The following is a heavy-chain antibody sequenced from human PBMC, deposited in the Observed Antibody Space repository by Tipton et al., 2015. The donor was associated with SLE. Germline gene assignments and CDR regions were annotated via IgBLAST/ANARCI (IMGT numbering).Heavy chain of an antibody. D-gene: IGHD2-2*03. Sequence: GSLRLSCTASGFTFSTYGMHWVRQAPGKGLEWVAFIRQDGINKFYPDSVKGRIIISRDNSKNTMYLKMKSLRVEDTAVYYCAKDHSSGTFATTVPRGYFDYWGQGTVVTVSS. CDR2: IRQDGINK. V-gene: IGHV3-30*02. CDR1: GFTFSTYG. CDR3: AKDHSSGTFATTVPRGYFDY. J-gene: IGHJ4*02.